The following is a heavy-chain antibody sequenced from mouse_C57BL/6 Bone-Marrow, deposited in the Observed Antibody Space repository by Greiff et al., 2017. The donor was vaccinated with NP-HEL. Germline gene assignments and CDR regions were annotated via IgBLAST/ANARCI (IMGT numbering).Heavy chain of an antibody. J-gene: IGHJ1*03. D-gene: IGHD1-1*01. Sequence: EVQLVESEGGLVQPGSSMKLSCTASGFTFSDYYMAWVRQVPEKGLEWVANINYDGSSTYYLDYLKSRFIISRDNAKNILYLQMSSLKSEDTATYYCARDQGYYYGSSYWYFDVWGTGTTVTVSS. CDR3: ARDQGYYYGSSYWYFDV. V-gene: IGHV5-16*01. CDR1: GFTFSDYY. CDR2: INYDGSST.